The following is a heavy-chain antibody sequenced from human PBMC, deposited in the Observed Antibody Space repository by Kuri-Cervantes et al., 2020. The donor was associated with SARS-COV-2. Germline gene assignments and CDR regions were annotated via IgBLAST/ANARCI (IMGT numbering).Heavy chain of an antibody. CDR2: IHSSGSST. J-gene: IGHJ6*02. Sequence: GESLKISCEASGFMISSYWMHWVRQVPEKGQVWVSRIHSSGSSTGYADSVKGRFTISRDNSKNTLYLQMNSLRAEDTAVYYCAKDSGYQLHYVYYYYGMDVWGQGTTVTVSS. CDR1: GFMISSYW. V-gene: IGHV3-74*01. CDR3: AKDSGYQLHYVYYYYGMDV. D-gene: IGHD2-2*01.